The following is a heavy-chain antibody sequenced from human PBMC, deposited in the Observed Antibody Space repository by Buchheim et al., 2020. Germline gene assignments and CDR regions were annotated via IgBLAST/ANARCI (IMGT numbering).Heavy chain of an antibody. CDR2: IYYSGST. J-gene: IGHJ4*02. V-gene: IGHV4-61*01. Sequence: QVQLQESGPGLVKPSETLSVTCTVSGGSVSSGNYYWSWIRQPPGKGLEWIGYIYYSGSTNYSPSLKSRVTISVDTSKDQFSLKLSSVTAADTAVYYCARTSIQYHFDSWGQRTL. CDR1: GGSVSSGNYY. D-gene: IGHD4-11*01. CDR3: ARTSIQYHFDS.